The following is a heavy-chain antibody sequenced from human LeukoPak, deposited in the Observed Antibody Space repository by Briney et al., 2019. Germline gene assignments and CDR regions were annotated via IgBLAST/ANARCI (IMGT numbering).Heavy chain of an antibody. V-gene: IGHV4-38-2*02. CDR3: ARDGGDGYKVEYFQH. D-gene: IGHD5-24*01. J-gene: IGHJ1*01. Sequence: SETLSLTCTVSGYSISSGYYWGWIRQPPGQGLEWIGSIYHSGSTYYNPSLKSRVTISVDTSKNQFSLKLSSVTAADTAVYYCARDGGDGYKVEYFQHWGQGTLVTVSS. CDR1: GYSISSGYY. CDR2: IYHSGST.